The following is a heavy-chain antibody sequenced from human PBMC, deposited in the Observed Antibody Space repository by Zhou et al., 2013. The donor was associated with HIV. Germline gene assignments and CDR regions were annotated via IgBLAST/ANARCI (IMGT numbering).Heavy chain of an antibody. CDR1: GFTYISSA. D-gene: IGHD6-19*01. V-gene: IGHV1-58*02. Sequence: QLVQSGPEVKKPGTSVKVSCKASGFTYISSAMQWVRQARGQRLEWIGWIVVGSGNTNYAQKFQERVTITRDMSTSTVYMELSSLRTEDTAVYYCARSSPSSGWYKDAFDIWGQGTMVTVSS. CDR3: ARSSPSSGWYKDAFDI. J-gene: IGHJ3*02. CDR2: IVVGSGNT.